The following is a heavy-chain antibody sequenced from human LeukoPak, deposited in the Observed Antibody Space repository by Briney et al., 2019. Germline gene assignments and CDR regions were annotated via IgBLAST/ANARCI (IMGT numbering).Heavy chain of an antibody. CDR3: ARVAEAAAFDS. CDR2: INPSGGST. J-gene: IGHJ4*02. CDR1: GYTFTNYY. Sequence: ASVKVSCKASGYTFTNYYIHWVRQAPGQGLECMGIINPSGGSTSYAQKFQGRVTMTRDMSTSTVYMELSSLRSEDTAVYYCARVAEAAAFDSWGQGTLVTVSS. V-gene: IGHV1-46*01. D-gene: IGHD6-13*01.